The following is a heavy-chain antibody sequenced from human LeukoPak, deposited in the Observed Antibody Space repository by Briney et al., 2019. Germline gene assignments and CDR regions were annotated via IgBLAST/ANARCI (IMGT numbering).Heavy chain of an antibody. CDR3: ARISTTSTRGNRQFDY. Sequence: GESLQISCKGSGYSFASYWIAWVRQRPGQGLEWMGIIFGSDSDTRYGPSFQDQVLISADKSISTTYLHWGSLKPSDTAVYFCARISTTSTRGNRQFDYWGQGTLVTVSS. CDR1: GYSFASYW. V-gene: IGHV5-51*01. J-gene: IGHJ4*02. CDR2: IFGSDSDT. D-gene: IGHD1-26*01.